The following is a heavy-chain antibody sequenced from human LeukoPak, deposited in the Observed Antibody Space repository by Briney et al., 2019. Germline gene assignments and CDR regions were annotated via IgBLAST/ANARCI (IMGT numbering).Heavy chain of an antibody. CDR1: GFTFSNYC. V-gene: IGHV3-7*01. CDR2: TKQGASEK. J-gene: IGHJ3*02. CDR3: ARLGSGNDHDAFDI. Sequence: GGSLRLSCAASGFTFSNYCMGWVRQAPGKGLERVANTKQGASEKYYVDSVKGRFTISRDDAKNSLYLQMNSLRAEDTAVYYCARLGSGNDHDAFDIWGQATMVTVSS. D-gene: IGHD1-1*01.